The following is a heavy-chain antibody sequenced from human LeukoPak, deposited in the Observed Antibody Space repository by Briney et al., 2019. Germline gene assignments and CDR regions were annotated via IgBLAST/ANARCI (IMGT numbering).Heavy chain of an antibody. CDR2: ISYDGSNK. Sequence: PGGSLRLSCAASGFTFSSYGMHWVRQAPGKGLEWVAVISYDGSNKYYADSVKGRFTISRDNAKNSLYLQMNSLRAEDTAVYYCARDVDSYWGQGTLVTVSS. V-gene: IGHV3-30*03. CDR1: GFTFSSYG. CDR3: ARDVDSY. J-gene: IGHJ4*02.